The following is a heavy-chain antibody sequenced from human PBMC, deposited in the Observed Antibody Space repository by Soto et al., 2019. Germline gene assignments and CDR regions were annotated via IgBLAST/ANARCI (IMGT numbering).Heavy chain of an antibody. Sequence: EVQLVETGGGLVQPGGSLRLSCAASGFTVSNNYMSWVRQAPGKGLEWVSVIYSVGGGSGTFYADSGKGPFTTSRDTYKKIVYLEMNNMGVEDTAVYYCARERSGDLGAFDFWGQGTMVTVSS. CDR2: IYSVGGGSGT. D-gene: IGHD7-27*01. CDR3: ARERSGDLGAFDF. CDR1: GFTVSNNY. V-gene: IGHV3-53*02. J-gene: IGHJ3*01.